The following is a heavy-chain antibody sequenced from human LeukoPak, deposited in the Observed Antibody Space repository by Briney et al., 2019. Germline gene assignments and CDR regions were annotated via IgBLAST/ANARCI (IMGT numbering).Heavy chain of an antibody. CDR2: INPNSGAT. J-gene: IGHJ4*02. V-gene: IGHV1-2*02. CDR1: GYTFTDYF. Sequence: ASVKVSCKSSGYTFTDYFIHWVRQAPGQGLEWMGWINPNSGATKYAQKFQGRVSMTRDTSINTAYMDLTNLRSDDTAIIYCARVKKLMPELEFWGQGTLVTVSS. CDR3: ARVKKLMPELEF. D-gene: IGHD2-2*01.